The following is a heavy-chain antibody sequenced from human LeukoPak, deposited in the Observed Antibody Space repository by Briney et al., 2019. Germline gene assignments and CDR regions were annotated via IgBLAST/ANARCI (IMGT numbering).Heavy chain of an antibody. V-gene: IGHV4-59*01. Sequence: SETLFLTCTVSGGSISSYYWSWIRQPPGKGLEWIGYIYYSGSTNYNPSLKSRVTISVDTSKNQFSLKLSSVTAADTAVYYCARDKGYGRDGYNFGYWGQGTLVTVSS. CDR2: IYYSGST. D-gene: IGHD5-24*01. CDR1: GGSISSYY. CDR3: ARDKGYGRDGYNFGY. J-gene: IGHJ4*02.